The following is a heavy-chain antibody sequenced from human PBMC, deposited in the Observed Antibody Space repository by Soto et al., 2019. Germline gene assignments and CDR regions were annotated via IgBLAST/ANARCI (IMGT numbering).Heavy chain of an antibody. CDR2: IWYDGSNK. V-gene: IGHV3-33*01. Sequence: QVQLVESGGGVVQPGTSLRLSCAASGFTFSTYGMHWVRQAPGMGLEWVAVIWYDGSNKYYADSVKGRFTISRDNSKNTLYLQMNILTAEDTAVYYCARRVVAFDFDYWGQGTLVTVSS. CDR1: GFTFSTYG. D-gene: IGHD2-15*01. J-gene: IGHJ4*02. CDR3: ARRVVAFDFDY.